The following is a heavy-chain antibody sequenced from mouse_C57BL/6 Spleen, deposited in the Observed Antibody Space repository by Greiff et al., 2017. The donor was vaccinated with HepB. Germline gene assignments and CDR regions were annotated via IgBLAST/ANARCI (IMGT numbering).Heavy chain of an antibody. J-gene: IGHJ2*01. CDR3: ARWGAQATVDY. CDR2: IYPRSGNN. CDR1: GYTFTSYG. V-gene: IGHV1-81*01. Sequence: VQLQQSGAELARPGASVKLSCKASGYTFTSYGISWVKQRTGQGLEWIGEIYPRSGNNYYNEKFKGKATLPADKSSSTAYMELRSLTSEDSAVYFCARWGAQATVDYWGQGTTLTVSS. D-gene: IGHD3-2*02.